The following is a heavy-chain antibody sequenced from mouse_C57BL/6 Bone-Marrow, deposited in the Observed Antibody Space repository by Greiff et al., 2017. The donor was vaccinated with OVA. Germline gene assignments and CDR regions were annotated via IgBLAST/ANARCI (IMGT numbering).Heavy chain of an antibody. CDR3: TTGDPYWYFDV. D-gene: IGHD3-3*01. Sequence: VQLQQSGAELVRPGASVKLSCPASGFNINDYYMHWVKQRPEQGLEWIGRIDPEDGDTEYAPKFQGKATLTADTSSNTAYLQLSSLTSEDTAVYYCTTGDPYWYFDVWGTGTTVTVSS. CDR2: IDPEDGDT. V-gene: IGHV14-1*01. J-gene: IGHJ1*03. CDR1: GFNINDYY.